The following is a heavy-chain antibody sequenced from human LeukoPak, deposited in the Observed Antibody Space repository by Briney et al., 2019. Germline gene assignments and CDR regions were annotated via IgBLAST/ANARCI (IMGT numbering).Heavy chain of an antibody. CDR2: INHSGST. J-gene: IGHJ4*02. CDR3: ARGHYDILTGDY. D-gene: IGHD3-9*01. CDR1: GGSFSGYY. Sequence: SETLSLTCAVYGGSFSGYYWSWIRQPPGKGLEWIGEINHSGSTNYNPSLKSRVTISVDTSKNQFPLKLSSVTAADTAVYYCARGHYDILTGDYWGQGTLVTVSS. V-gene: IGHV4-34*01.